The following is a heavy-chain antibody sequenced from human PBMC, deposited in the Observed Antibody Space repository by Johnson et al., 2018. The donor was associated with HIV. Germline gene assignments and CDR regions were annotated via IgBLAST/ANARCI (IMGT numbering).Heavy chain of an antibody. Sequence: QVQLVESGGGVVQPGGSLRLSCAASGFTFSSYGMHWVRQAPGKGLEWVAFISYDGTNKYYADSVKGRFTISRDNSKNTLYLQMNSLRAEDTAVYYCMSRRGSPGARDAFDIWGQGTMVTVSS. CDR3: MSRRGSPGARDAFDI. CDR2: ISYDGTNK. D-gene: IGHD5-24*01. V-gene: IGHV3-30*03. J-gene: IGHJ3*02. CDR1: GFTFSSYG.